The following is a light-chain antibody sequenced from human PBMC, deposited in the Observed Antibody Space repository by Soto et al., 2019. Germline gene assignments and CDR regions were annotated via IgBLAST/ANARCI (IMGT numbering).Light chain of an antibody. CDR3: QHYNSYSEA. CDR1: QSISSW. J-gene: IGKJ1*01. Sequence: DIQMTQSPSTLSSSVGDRFTITCRASQSISSWLAWYQQKPGKAPKLLIYKASTLKSGVPSRFSGSGSGTEFTLTISSLQPDDLATYYCQHYNSYSEAFGQGTKVDI. CDR2: KAS. V-gene: IGKV1-5*03.